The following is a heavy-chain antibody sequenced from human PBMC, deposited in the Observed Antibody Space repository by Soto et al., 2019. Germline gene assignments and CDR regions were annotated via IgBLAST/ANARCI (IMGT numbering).Heavy chain of an antibody. CDR2: INHSGSA. CDR1: GGSLSGYY. CDR3: ARATSPYASGRYEGGYYYFDY. D-gene: IGHD3-10*01. Sequence: QVQLQQWGSGLLKPSETLSLTCAVYGGSLSGYYWSWIRQSPGKGLEWIGQINHSGSANYHPSLERRVTIFLPTSGNEFSLELSSVTAADTSVYYCARATSPYASGRYEGGYYYFDYWGQGTLVTVSS. V-gene: IGHV4-34*01. J-gene: IGHJ4*02.